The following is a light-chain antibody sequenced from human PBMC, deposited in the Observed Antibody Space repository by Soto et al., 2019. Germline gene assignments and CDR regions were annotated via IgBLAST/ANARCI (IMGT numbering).Light chain of an antibody. V-gene: IGKV3-20*01. J-gene: IGKJ1*01. CDR3: QQYGSSSLT. CDR1: QSVSSIY. CDR2: GAS. Sequence: EIVLTQSPGTLSLSPGERATLSCRASQSVSSIYLAWYQHKPGQAPRLLIYGASSRATGIPDRFSGSGSGTDFTLTISSLEPEDFAVYYCQQYGSSSLTFGRGTTVEIK.